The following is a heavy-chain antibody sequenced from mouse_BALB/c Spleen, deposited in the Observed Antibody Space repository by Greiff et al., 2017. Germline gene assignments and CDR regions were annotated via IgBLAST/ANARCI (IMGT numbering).Heavy chain of an antibody. J-gene: IGHJ4*01. V-gene: IGHV2-9-2*01. Sequence: QVQLKESGPGLVAPSQSLSITCTVSGFSLTSYDISWIRQPPGKGLEWLGVIWTGGGTNYNSAFMSRLSISKDNSKSQVFLKMNSLQTDDTAIYYCVRGGAGYAMDYWGQGTSVTVSS. CDR3: VRGGAGYAMDY. CDR2: IWTGGGT. CDR1: GFSLTSYD.